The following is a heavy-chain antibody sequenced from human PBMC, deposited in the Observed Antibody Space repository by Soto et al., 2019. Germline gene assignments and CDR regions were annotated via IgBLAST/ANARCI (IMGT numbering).Heavy chain of an antibody. J-gene: IGHJ6*02. D-gene: IGHD1-1*01. CDR1: GYTFSTYA. CDR3: ARGKGMEENYYYYGMDI. CDR2: LNGGTGQT. Sequence: QVQVVQSGAEVKKPGASVKVSCKASGYTFSTYAIHWVRQAPGQSLEWMGWLNGGTGQTRYSQRFQDRVTITRDTSASTAYMEVRGLRPEDTAVYYCARGKGMEENYYYYGMDIWGQGTTVTVSS. V-gene: IGHV1-3*01.